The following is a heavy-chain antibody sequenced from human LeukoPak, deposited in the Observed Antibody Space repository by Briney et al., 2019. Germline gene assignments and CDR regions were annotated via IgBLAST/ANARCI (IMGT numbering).Heavy chain of an antibody. J-gene: IGHJ4*02. CDR2: IYYSGST. D-gene: IGHD3-22*01. CDR1: GGSMSSYY. CDR3: ARVSKGGYYRDC. Sequence: SETLSLTCAVSGGSMSSYYWSWIRQPPGKELEWIGYIYYSGSTIYNPSLKGRVTISVDTSKNQFSLKLSSVTAADTAVYYCARVSKGGYYRDCWGQGTLVTVSS. V-gene: IGHV4-59*12.